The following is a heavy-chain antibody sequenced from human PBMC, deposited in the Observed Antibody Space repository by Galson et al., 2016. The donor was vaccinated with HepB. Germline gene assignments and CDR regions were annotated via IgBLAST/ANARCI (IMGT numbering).Heavy chain of an antibody. Sequence: SVKVSCKASGYTFSSYGINWVRQAPGQGLEWMGWISTYNGKTNYGQNFQGRITMTTDTSTSTAYVELRTLRSYETAVYYCARDISVREAGLDYWGQGTLVTVSS. CDR2: ISTYNGKT. J-gene: IGHJ4*02. CDR3: ARDISVREAGLDY. V-gene: IGHV1-18*01. D-gene: IGHD3-10*01. CDR1: GYTFSSYG.